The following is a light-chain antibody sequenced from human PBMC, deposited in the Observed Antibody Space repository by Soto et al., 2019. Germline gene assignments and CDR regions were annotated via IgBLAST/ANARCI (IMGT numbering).Light chain of an antibody. CDR3: QQTYSTQGWT. V-gene: IGKV1-39*01. Sequence: DIQMTQSPSSLSASVGDRVTITCRASQSISSYLNWYQQRPGKAPKLLIYAASNLQSGVPSRFSGSGSGTDFTFIISSLKTEDSANYYCQQTYSTQGWTFGQGTKVDIK. CDR1: QSISSY. CDR2: AAS. J-gene: IGKJ1*01.